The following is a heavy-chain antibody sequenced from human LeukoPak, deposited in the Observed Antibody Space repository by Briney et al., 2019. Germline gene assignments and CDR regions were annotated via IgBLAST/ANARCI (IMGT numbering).Heavy chain of an antibody. J-gene: IGHJ2*01. V-gene: IGHV4-59*01. D-gene: IGHD2-2*01. CDR2: ISYTGST. CDR1: GGSISSYY. Sequence: SETLSLTCTVSGGSISSYYWSWIRQPPGKGLEWIGYISYTGSTNYNPSLKSRVSLSVDTSKNQFSLELSSVTAADTAVYYCATYRTSFIYWYFDLWGRGTLVTVSS. CDR3: ATYRTSFIYWYFDL.